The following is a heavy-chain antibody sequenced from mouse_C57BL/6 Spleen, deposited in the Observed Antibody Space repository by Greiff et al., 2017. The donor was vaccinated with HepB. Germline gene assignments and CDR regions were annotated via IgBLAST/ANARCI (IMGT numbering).Heavy chain of an antibody. J-gene: IGHJ4*01. Sequence: QVQLHQPGAELVKPGASVKMSCKASGYTFTSYWITWVKQRPGQGLEWIGDIYPGSGSTNYNEKFKSKATLTVDTSSSTAYMQLSSLTSEDSAVYYCARWGISYAMDYWGQGTSVTVSS. CDR1: GYTFTSYW. CDR2: IYPGSGST. CDR3: ARWGISYAMDY. V-gene: IGHV1-55*01.